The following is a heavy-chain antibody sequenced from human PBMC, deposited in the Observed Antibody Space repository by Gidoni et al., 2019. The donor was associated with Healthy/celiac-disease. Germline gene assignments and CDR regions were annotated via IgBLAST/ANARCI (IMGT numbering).Heavy chain of an antibody. CDR1: GLPLSNAW. J-gene: IGHJ4*02. Sequence: EVQLVETGGGLVKPGGSLRHSCAASGLPLSNAWMNWVRQDPGKGLEWVGRIKSKTDGGTTDDAAPVKGRFTISRDDLKNTLYLQMNSLKTEDTAVYYCAYYFDYWGQGTLVTVSS. CDR2: IKSKTDGGTT. CDR3: AYYFDY. V-gene: IGHV3-15*07.